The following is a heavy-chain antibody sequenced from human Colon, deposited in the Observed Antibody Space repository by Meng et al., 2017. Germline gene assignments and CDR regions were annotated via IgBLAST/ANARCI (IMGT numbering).Heavy chain of an antibody. CDR1: GVSVSSGSYY. V-gene: IGHV4-61*01. J-gene: IGHJ4*02. CDR3: ARGASDYDFDY. Sequence: VQLPASGPGLVRPSETLSLTCTVSGVSVSSGSYYWSWIRQPPGKGLEWIGYIYYSGSTNYNPSLKSRVTISVDTSKNQFSLKLSSVTAADTAVYYCARGASDYDFDYWGQGTLVTVSS. CDR2: IYYSGST. D-gene: IGHD3-22*01.